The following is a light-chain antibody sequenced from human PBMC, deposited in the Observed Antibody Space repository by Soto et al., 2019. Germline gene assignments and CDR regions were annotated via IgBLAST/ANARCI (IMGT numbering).Light chain of an antibody. V-gene: IGLV6-57*04. CDR3: QSYDSSNQGV. CDR1: SGSIASNY. J-gene: IGLJ2*01. Sequence: LTQPHSVSESPGKTVTISCTRSSGSIASNYVQWYQQRPGSAPTTMIYEDNQRPSGVPDRFSGSIDSSSNSASLTISGLKTEDEADYYCQSYDSSNQGVFGGGTQLTVL. CDR2: EDN.